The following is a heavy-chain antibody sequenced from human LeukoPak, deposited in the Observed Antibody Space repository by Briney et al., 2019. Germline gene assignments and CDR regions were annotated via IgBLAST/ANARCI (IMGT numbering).Heavy chain of an antibody. D-gene: IGHD2-21*02. V-gene: IGHV4-30-2*01. CDR3: ARASEVVTPIQGYYFDY. CDR1: GGSISSGGYS. Sequence: SQTLSLTCAVSGGSISSGGYSWSWIRQPPGKGLEWIGYIYHSGSTYYNPSLKSRVTISVDRSKNQFSLKLSSVTAADTAVYYCARASEVVTPIQGYYFDYWGQGTLVTVSS. J-gene: IGHJ4*02. CDR2: IYHSGST.